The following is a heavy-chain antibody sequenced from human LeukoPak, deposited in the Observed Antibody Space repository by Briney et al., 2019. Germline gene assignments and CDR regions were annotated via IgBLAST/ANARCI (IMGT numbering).Heavy chain of an antibody. Sequence: PGGSLRLSCSASGFTFSTYWMSWVRQAPGKGLEWVANIKQDGSEKNYVDSVKGRSTISRDNAKNSLYLQMNSLRAEDTAVYYCASGLELDYWGQGTLVTVSS. CDR2: IKQDGSEK. CDR3: ASGLELDY. J-gene: IGHJ4*02. CDR1: GFTFSTYW. V-gene: IGHV3-7*03.